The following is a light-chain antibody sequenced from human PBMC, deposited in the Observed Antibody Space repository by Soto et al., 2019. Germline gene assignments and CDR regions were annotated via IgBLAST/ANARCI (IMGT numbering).Light chain of an antibody. CDR1: QSLLHITGETF. Sequence: DVVMTQTPLSLSVTPGQPASISCKSSQSLLHITGETFLFWYLQKPGQPPQLLIYEVSTRVSGVPDRFSGSGSGTDFTLEISRVETDDVGIYYCMQSTQLPPTFGQGTRLGIE. CDR2: EVS. V-gene: IGKV2D-29*01. CDR3: MQSTQLPPT. J-gene: IGKJ5*01.